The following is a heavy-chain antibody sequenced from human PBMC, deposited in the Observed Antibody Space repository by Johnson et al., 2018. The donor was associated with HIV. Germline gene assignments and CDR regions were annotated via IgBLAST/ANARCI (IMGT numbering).Heavy chain of an antibody. V-gene: IGHV3-20*04. CDR2: IHWNGGST. D-gene: IGHD4-11*01. CDR1: GFTFSGYW. J-gene: IGHJ3*02. CDR3: ARDTYSSDACDI. Sequence: VQLVASGGGLVQPGGSLRLSCVASGFTFSGYWMTWVRQAPGKGLEWVSGIHWNGGSTGYAESVKGRFTISRDNAKNSLYLQMNSLRAEDTALYYCARDTYSSDACDIWGQGTMVTVSS.